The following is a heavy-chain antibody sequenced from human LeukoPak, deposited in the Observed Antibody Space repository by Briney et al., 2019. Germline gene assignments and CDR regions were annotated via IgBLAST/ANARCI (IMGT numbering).Heavy chain of an antibody. V-gene: IGHV4-4*07. CDR1: GGSFSGYY. Sequence: PSETLSLTCAVYGGSFSGYYWSWIRQPAGKGLEWIGRIYTSGSTNYNPSLKSRVTMSVDTSKNQFSLKLSSVTAADTAVYYCARDADLFDAFDIWGQGTMVTVSS. D-gene: IGHD3-10*02. CDR2: IYTSGST. CDR3: ARDADLFDAFDI. J-gene: IGHJ3*02.